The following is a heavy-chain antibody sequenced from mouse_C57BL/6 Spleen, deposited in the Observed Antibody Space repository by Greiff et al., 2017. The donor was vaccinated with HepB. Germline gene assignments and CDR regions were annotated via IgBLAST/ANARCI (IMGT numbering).Heavy chain of an antibody. CDR1: GFTFSSYA. CDR3: AREKGGITTGNYFDY. V-gene: IGHV5-4*01. D-gene: IGHD1-1*01. CDR2: ISDGGSYT. J-gene: IGHJ2*01. Sequence: EVKVEESGGGLVKPGGSLKLSCAASGFTFSSYAMSWVRQTPEKRLEWVATISDGGSYTYYPDNVKGRFTISRDNAKNNLYLQMSHLKSEDTAMYYCAREKGGITTGNYFDYWGQGTTLTVSS.